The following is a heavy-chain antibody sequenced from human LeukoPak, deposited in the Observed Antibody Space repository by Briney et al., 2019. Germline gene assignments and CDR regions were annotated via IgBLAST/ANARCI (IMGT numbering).Heavy chain of an antibody. J-gene: IGHJ4*02. D-gene: IGHD3-22*01. CDR1: SDPITSSSFY. V-gene: IGHV4-39*01. CDR2: IYYSGST. CDR3: ARSYYYDSSGYYRFFTDYFDY. Sequence: SETLSLTCTVSSDPITSSSFYWGWIRQPPGKGLEWIGSIYYSGSTYYNPSLKSRVTISVDTSKNQFSLKLSSVTAADTAVYYCARSYYYDSSGYYRFFTDYFDYWGQGTLVTVSS.